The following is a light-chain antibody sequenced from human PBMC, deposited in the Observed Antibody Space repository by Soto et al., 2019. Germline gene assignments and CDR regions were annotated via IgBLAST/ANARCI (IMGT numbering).Light chain of an antibody. Sequence: DIQMTQSPSTLSASVGDRVTITCRASQSISNRLAWYHQKPGKTPKLLIYDASNLGSGVPSRFSGSGSGTEFTLTISSLQPDDFATYYCQQYDTYSTFGQGTKVDIK. V-gene: IGKV1-5*01. CDR2: DAS. CDR3: QQYDTYST. CDR1: QSISNR. J-gene: IGKJ1*01.